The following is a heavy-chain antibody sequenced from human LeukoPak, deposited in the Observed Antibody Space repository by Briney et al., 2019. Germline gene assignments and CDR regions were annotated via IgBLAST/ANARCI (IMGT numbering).Heavy chain of an antibody. CDR1: GGFISSTTYY. Sequence: SETLSLTCTVSGGFISSTTYYWGWIRQPPGKGLEWIGTIYYSGTTYCNPSLKSRVTISVDTSKNQFSLELSTMTAADTAVYYGARGPPLKYFPPGGQGTLVSVSS. V-gene: IGHV4-39*02. CDR3: ARGPPLKYFPP. CDR2: IYYSGTT. J-gene: IGHJ1*01.